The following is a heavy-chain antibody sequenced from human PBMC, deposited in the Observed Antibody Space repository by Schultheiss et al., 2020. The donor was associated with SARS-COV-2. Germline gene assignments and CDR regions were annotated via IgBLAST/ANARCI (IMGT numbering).Heavy chain of an antibody. D-gene: IGHD6-6*01. CDR1: GGSISSSNW. J-gene: IGHJ4*02. Sequence: SETLSLTCTVSGGSISSSNWWGWIRQPPGKGLEWIGYIYYSGSTNYNPSLKSRVTISVDTSKNQFSLKLSSVTAADTAVYYCARISRSSSSGGLDYWGQGTLVTVSS. CDR3: ARISRSSSSGGLDY. V-gene: IGHV4-28*01. CDR2: IYYSGST.